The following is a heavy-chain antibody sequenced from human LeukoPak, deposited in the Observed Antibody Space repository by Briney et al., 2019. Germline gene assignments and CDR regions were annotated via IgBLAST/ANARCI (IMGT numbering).Heavy chain of an antibody. CDR3: ARGHSPVGATLD. D-gene: IGHD1-26*01. V-gene: IGHV3-23*01. J-gene: IGHJ4*02. Sequence: GGSLRLSCAASGFTFSSYAMSWVRQAPGKGLEWVSAISGSGGSTYYADSVKGRFTISRDNSKNTLYLQMNSLRAEDTAVYYCARGHSPVGATLDWGQGTLVTVSS. CDR1: GFTFSSYA. CDR2: ISGSGGST.